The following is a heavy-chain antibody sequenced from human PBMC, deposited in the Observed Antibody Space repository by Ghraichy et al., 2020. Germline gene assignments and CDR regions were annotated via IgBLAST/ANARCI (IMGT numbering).Heavy chain of an antibody. CDR1: GGSFSGYY. CDR3: ARGKGGY. D-gene: IGHD2-15*01. CDR2: INHSGST. Sequence: SETLSLTCAVYGGSFSGYYWSWIRQPPGKGLEWIGEINHSGSTNYNPSLKSRVTISVDTSKNQFSLKLSSVTAADTAVYYCARGKGGYWGQGTLVTVSS. V-gene: IGHV4-34*01. J-gene: IGHJ4*02.